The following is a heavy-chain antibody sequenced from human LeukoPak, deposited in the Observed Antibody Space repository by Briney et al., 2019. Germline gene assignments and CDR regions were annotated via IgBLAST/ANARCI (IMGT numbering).Heavy chain of an antibody. D-gene: IGHD3-10*01. CDR1: GGSISGFY. CDR2: IYYSGST. Sequence: SETLSLTCTVSGGSISGFYWSWIRQPPEKGLEWIGYIYYSGSTTYNPSLKSRVTISVDTSKNQFSLKLSSVTAADTAVYYCARARDYYGSGSYGFDPWGQGTLVTVSS. V-gene: IGHV4-59*01. CDR3: ARARDYYGSGSYGFDP. J-gene: IGHJ5*02.